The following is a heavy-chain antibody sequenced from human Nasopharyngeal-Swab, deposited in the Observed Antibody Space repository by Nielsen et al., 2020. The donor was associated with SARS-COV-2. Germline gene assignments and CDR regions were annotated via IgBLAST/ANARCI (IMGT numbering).Heavy chain of an antibody. V-gene: IGHV3-9*01. CDR2: IDYDGGGI. J-gene: IGHJ6*02. D-gene: IGHD2-2*01. Sequence: GGSLRLSCVVSGFTFEDYAMHWVRQVPGKGLEWVSGIDYDGGGIGYGGPVKGRFTISRDNAKNSLFLQMNNLRVEDTALYYCAKSTMDFWGQGTTVTASS. CDR3: AKSTMDF. CDR1: GFTFEDYA.